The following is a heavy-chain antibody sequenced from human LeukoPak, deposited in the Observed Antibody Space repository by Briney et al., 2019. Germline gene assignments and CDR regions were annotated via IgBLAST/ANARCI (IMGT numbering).Heavy chain of an antibody. Sequence: SETLSLTCTVSGGSISSGSYYWSWIRQPPGKGLEWIGEINHSGSTNYNPSLKSRVTISVDTSKNQFSLKLSSVTAADTAVYYCARERKNVLRFLEWLLSEYYFDYWGQGTLVTVSS. J-gene: IGHJ4*02. D-gene: IGHD3-3*01. CDR2: INHSGST. CDR3: ARERKNVLRFLEWLLSEYYFDY. CDR1: GGSISSGSYY. V-gene: IGHV4-39*07.